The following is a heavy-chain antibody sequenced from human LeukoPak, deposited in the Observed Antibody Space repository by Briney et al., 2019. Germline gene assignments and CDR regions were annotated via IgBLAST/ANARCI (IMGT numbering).Heavy chain of an antibody. V-gene: IGHV3-7*03. J-gene: IGHJ4*02. CDR1: GFTFSNYW. CDR2: INRDGSER. Sequence: PGGSLRLSCAASGFTFSNYWMTWVRQAPGKGLEWVANINRDGSERYYVDSVKGRFTTSRDDAKSSLYLQMNSLRAEDTAVYYCATYDSWSGYNIAYWGQGTLVTVSS. CDR3: ATYDSWSGYNIAY. D-gene: IGHD3-3*01.